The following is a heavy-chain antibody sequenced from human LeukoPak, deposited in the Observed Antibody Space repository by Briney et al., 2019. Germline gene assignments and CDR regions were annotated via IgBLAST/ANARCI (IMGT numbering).Heavy chain of an antibody. Sequence: PGGSLRLSCAASGFTFSSYWMHWVRQAPGKGLVWVSRINSDGSSTSYADSVKGRFTISRDNAKNTLYLQMNSLRAEDTAVYYCARAGFWSGYYRAFDIWGQGTMVTVSS. CDR3: ARAGFWSGYYRAFDI. J-gene: IGHJ3*02. CDR2: INSDGSST. CDR1: GFTFSSYW. D-gene: IGHD3-3*01. V-gene: IGHV3-74*01.